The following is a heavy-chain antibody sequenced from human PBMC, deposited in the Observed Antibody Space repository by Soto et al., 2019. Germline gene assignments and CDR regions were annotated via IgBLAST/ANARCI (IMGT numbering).Heavy chain of an antibody. D-gene: IGHD6-6*01. CDR2: IIPIFGTA. CDR1: GGTFSSYA. Sequence: QVQLVQSGAEVKKPGSSVKVSCKASGGTFSSYAISWVRQAPGQGLEWMGGIIPIFGTANYAQKFQGRVTITADESTSTAYMELSSLRSEDTAGYYWARGGFSSSPVGYFDYWGQGTLVTVSS. J-gene: IGHJ4*02. V-gene: IGHV1-69*01. CDR3: ARGGFSSSPVGYFDY.